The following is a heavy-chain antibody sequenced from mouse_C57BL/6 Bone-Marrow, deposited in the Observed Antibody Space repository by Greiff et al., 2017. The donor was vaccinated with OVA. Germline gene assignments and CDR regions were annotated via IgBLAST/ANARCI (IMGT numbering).Heavy chain of an antibody. V-gene: IGHV5-4*01. CDR2: ISDGGSYT. J-gene: IGHJ2*01. D-gene: IGHD2-3*01. Sequence: EVKLVESGGGLVKPGGSLKLSCAASGFTFSSYAMSWVRQTPEKRLEWVATISDGGSYTYYPDNVKGRFTISRDNAKNNLYLQMSHLKSEDTAMYYCARDGYWFDYWGQGTTLTVSS. CDR3: ARDGYWFDY. CDR1: GFTFSSYA.